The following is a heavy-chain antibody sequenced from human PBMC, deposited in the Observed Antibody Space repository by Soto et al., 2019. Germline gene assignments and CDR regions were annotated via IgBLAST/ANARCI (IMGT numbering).Heavy chain of an antibody. CDR1: GYTFTTYD. CDR2: MNPNSGNT. D-gene: IGHD2-2*01. CDR3: ARGPYCSTTGCRRWVWFDP. V-gene: IGHV1-8*01. J-gene: IGHJ5*02. Sequence: GASVKVSCKASGYTFTTYDIHWVRQATGQGLEWMGWMNPNSGNTGYAQKFQDRVTMTRNTSINTAYLELSSLRSEDTAVYYCARGPYCSTTGCRRWVWFDPWGQGTLVTV.